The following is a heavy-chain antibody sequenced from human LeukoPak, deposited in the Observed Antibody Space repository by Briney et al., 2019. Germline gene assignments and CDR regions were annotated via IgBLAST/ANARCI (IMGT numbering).Heavy chain of an antibody. CDR1: GYTFTSYA. Sequence: ASVKVSCKASGYTFTSYAMHWVRQAPGQRLEWMGWINAGNGNTKYSQKFQGRVTITRDTSASTAYMELSSLRSEDTAVYYCASVDGSGSSPYYYYGMDVWGQGTTVTVPS. J-gene: IGHJ6*02. CDR2: INAGNGNT. D-gene: IGHD3-10*01. V-gene: IGHV1-3*01. CDR3: ASVDGSGSSPYYYYGMDV.